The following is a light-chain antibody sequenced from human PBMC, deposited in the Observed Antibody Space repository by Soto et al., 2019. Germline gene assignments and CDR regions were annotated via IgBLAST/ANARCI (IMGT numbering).Light chain of an antibody. V-gene: IGKV1-5*03. J-gene: IGKJ1*01. CDR2: KAS. Sequence: DIQMTQSPSTLSASIGDRVTITCRASQSISSWLAWYQQKPGKAPKLLIQKASSLESGVPSRFSGSGSGTEVTLTISSLQPDDFATYYCQQYSTYSRTFGQGTKVEVK. CDR1: QSISSW. CDR3: QQYSTYSRT.